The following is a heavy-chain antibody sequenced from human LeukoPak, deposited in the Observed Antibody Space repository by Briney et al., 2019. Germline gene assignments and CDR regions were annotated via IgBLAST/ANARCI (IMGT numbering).Heavy chain of an antibody. CDR2: ISSSSSYI. D-gene: IGHD5-24*01. CDR1: GFTFSSYS. CDR3: ARPSIWLQKYMVDY. J-gene: IGHJ4*02. V-gene: IGHV3-21*01. Sequence: GGSLRLSCAASGFTFSSYSMNWVRQAPGKGLEWVSSISSSSSYIYYADSVKGRFTISRDNARNTLYLQVNSLRADDTAVYYCARPSIWLQKYMVDYWGQGTLVTVSS.